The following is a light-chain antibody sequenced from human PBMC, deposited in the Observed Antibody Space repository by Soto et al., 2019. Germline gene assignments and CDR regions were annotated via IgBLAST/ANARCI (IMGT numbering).Light chain of an antibody. J-gene: IGKJ5*01. CDR3: QHSYSTPLT. CDR1: QSISGY. Sequence: QMTRTASLPTPPVVACMGITCRASQSISGYLTWYQQKPGKAPNLLIYAASSLPSGVPARFSGSGSGTDFTLTISSLHPEEFATYYCQHSYSTPLTFGQGTRLEIK. V-gene: IGKV1-39*01. CDR2: AAS.